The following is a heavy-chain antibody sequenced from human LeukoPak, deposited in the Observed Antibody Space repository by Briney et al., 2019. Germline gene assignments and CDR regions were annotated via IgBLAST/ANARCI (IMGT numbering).Heavy chain of an antibody. CDR2: TYYRSKWYN. CDR1: GDSVSSDSAA. Sequence: SQTLSLTCAISGDSVSSDSAAWNWIRQSPSRGLEWLGRTYYRSKWYNDYVVSVKSRITINPDTSKNQFSLQLNSVTPEDTAVYFRAREVISTYAFDIWGQGTMVTVSS. D-gene: IGHD3-10*01. V-gene: IGHV6-1*01. J-gene: IGHJ3*02. CDR3: AREVISTYAFDI.